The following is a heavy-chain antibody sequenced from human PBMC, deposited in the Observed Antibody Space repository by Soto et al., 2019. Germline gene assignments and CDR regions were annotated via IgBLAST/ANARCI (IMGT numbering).Heavy chain of an antibody. D-gene: IGHD3-10*02. CDR2: IYYSGST. J-gene: IGHJ6*02. V-gene: IGHV4-61*01. CDR3: AREASNVLHYGMDV. Sequence: QVQLQESGQGLVKPSETLSLTCTVSGGSVSSGCYYWSWIRQPPGKGLEWIGYIYYSGSTNYNPSLKSRVTISVDTSKNQFSLKLSSVTAADTAVYYFAREASNVLHYGMDVWGQGTTVTVSS. CDR1: GGSVSSGCYY.